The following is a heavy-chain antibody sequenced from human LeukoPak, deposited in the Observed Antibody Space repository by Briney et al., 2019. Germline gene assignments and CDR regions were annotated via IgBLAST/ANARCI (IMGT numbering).Heavy chain of an antibody. CDR1: GDSISTFS. V-gene: IGHV4-59*01. J-gene: IGHJ5*02. CDR2: IYYRGRT. Sequence: PSESLSLTCTVSGDSISTFSWSWIRQPPGKGLEWIGDIYYRGRTDYNPSLKSRVTISVDTSKNHFSLKLSSVTAADTAVYYCARYDYSSSWGNWFDPWGQGTLVTVSS. CDR3: ARYDYSSSWGNWFDP. D-gene: IGHD6-13*01.